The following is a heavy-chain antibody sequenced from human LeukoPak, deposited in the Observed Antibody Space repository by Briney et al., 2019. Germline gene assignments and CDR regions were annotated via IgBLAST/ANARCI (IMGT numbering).Heavy chain of an antibody. V-gene: IGHV3-9*01. J-gene: IGHJ4*02. Sequence: GRSLRLSCAASGFTFDDYAMHWVRQAPGKGLEWVSGISWNSGSIGYADSVKGRFTISRDNAKNSLYLQMNSLRAEDTALYYCAKGYYYDSSGYYDYWGQGTLSPSPQ. CDR2: ISWNSGSI. CDR3: AKGYYYDSSGYYDY. CDR1: GFTFDDYA. D-gene: IGHD3-22*01.